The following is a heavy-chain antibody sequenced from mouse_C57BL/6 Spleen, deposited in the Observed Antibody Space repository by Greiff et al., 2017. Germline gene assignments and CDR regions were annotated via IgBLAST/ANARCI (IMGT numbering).Heavy chain of an antibody. CDR2: INPNNGGT. CDR1: GYTFTDYY. V-gene: IGHV1-18*01. Sequence: EVQLQQSGPELVKPGASVKIPCKASGYTFTDYYMDWVKQSHGKSLEWIGDINPNNGGTIYNQKFKGKATLTVDKSSSTAYMELRSLTSEDTAVYYCARRGTAQATFDYWGQGTTLTVSS. CDR3: ARRGTAQATFDY. D-gene: IGHD3-2*02. J-gene: IGHJ2*01.